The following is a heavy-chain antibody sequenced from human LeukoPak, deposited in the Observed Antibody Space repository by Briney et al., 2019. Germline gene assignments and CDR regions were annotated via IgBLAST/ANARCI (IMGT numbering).Heavy chain of an antibody. Sequence: PGGSLRLSCAASGFTFWSYWMTWVRQAPGQGLEWVANVNQDGSEKYYVASVKGRFTFSRDHAKDSLYLQMNSLRAEDTAVYYCARNYPLGYYDSSGYEYWGQGTLVTVSS. CDR3: ARNYPLGYYDSSGYEY. CDR1: GFTFWSYW. CDR2: VNQDGSEK. D-gene: IGHD3-22*01. J-gene: IGHJ4*02. V-gene: IGHV3-7*01.